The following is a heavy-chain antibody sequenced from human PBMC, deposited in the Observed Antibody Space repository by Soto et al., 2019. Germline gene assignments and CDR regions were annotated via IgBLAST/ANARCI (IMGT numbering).Heavy chain of an antibody. V-gene: IGHV3-23*01. CDR2: ISGSGGST. Sequence: GGSLRLSCAASGLPFSSAWMSWVRQAPGKGLEWVSAISGSGGSTYYADSVKGRFTISRDNSKNTLYLQMNSLRAEDTAVYYCAKDGRLLWFGEGDAFDIWGQGTMVTV. CDR3: AKDGRLLWFGEGDAFDI. CDR1: GLPFSSAW. D-gene: IGHD3-10*01. J-gene: IGHJ3*02.